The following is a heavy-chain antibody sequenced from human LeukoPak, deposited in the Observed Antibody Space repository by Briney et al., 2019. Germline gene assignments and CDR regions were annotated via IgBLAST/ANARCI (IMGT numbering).Heavy chain of an antibody. J-gene: IGHJ4*02. D-gene: IGHD6-13*01. CDR2: IYYSGST. V-gene: IGHV4-39*01. Sequence: PSETLSLTCTVSGGSISSNNYYWGWFRHPPGKGLEYIGSIYYSGSTFHNPSLKSRITISVDTSKNQFSLKLTSVTAADTAVYYCARRPWTSSWYFDYWGQGNLVTVSS. CDR1: GGSISSNNYY. CDR3: ARRPWTSSWYFDY.